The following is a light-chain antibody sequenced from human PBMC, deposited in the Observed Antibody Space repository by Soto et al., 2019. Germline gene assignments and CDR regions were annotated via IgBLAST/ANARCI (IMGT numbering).Light chain of an antibody. CDR2: EVS. Sequence: QSVLTQPSSLSGSPGQSITISCTGTSSDVGGYNYVSWYQQHPGKAPKLMIYEVSNRPSGVSNRFSGSKSGNTASLTISGLQAEDEADYYCSSYTSSRTRVFGTGTKVTVL. V-gene: IGLV2-14*01. CDR3: SSYTSSRTRV. CDR1: SSDVGGYNY. J-gene: IGLJ1*01.